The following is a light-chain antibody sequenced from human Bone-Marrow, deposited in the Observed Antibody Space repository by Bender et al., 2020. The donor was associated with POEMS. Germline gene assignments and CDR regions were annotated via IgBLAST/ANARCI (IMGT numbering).Light chain of an antibody. CDR2: DVT. CDR1: SSDVGGYDY. J-gene: IGLJ2*01. V-gene: IGLV2-14*03. Sequence: QSALTQPASVSGSPGQSITISCTGASSDVGGYDYVSWYQQYPGKPPRLMIYDVTNRPSGVSNRFSGSKSGNTASLTVSGLQAEDEADYYCSSYAGSNNVLFGGGTKLAVL. CDR3: SSYAGSNNVL.